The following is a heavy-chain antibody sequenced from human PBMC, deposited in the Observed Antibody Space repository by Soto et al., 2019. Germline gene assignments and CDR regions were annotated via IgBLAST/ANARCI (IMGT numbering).Heavy chain of an antibody. D-gene: IGHD3-10*01. CDR2: IYSGGST. Sequence: EVQMVEYGGGLIQPGGSLRLSCAAFGFTVSSNYMTWVRQAPGKGLEWVSVIYSGGSTYYADSVKGRFTISRDNSRNTLYLQMNSLRAEDTAVYYCARGFPSMAYYGEYYFDKWGQGTLVTVSS. CDR1: GFTVSSNY. CDR3: ARGFPSMAYYGEYYFDK. J-gene: IGHJ4*02. V-gene: IGHV3-53*01.